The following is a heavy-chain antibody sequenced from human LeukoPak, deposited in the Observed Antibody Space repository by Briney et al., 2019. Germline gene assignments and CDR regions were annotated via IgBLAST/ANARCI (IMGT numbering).Heavy chain of an antibody. Sequence: GGSLRLSCAASGFTFSSYAMSWVRQAPGKGLEWVSAISGSGGSTYYADSVKGRFTISRDNSKNMLYLQMNSLRAEDTAVYYCAKGASGTTGTTGAFDIWGQGTMVTVSS. D-gene: IGHD1-1*01. CDR3: AKGASGTTGTTGAFDI. CDR1: GFTFSSYA. J-gene: IGHJ3*02. CDR2: ISGSGGST. V-gene: IGHV3-23*01.